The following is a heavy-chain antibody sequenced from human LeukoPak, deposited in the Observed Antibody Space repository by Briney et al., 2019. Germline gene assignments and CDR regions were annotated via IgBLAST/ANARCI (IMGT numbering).Heavy chain of an antibody. V-gene: IGHV3-23*01. D-gene: IGHD2-15*01. Sequence: GSLRLSCAASGFTFSSCAMGWVRQAPGKGLEWVSAISGSGGSTYYADSVKGRFTISRDNSKNTLYLQMNSLKTEDTAVYYCVREMVVAATPSRSMDVWGKGTTVTISS. CDR3: VREMVVAATPSRSMDV. CDR1: GFTFSSCA. CDR2: ISGSGGST. J-gene: IGHJ6*03.